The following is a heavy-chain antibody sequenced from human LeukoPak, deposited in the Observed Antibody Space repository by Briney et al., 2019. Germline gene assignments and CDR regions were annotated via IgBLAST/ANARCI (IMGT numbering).Heavy chain of an antibody. CDR3: ARAPGIQLWKSDY. CDR2: ISYDGSNK. CDR1: GFTFSSYA. Sequence: GGSLRLSCAASGFTFSSYAMHWVRQAPGKGLEWVAVISYDGSNKYYADSVKGRFTISRDNSKNTLYLQMNSLRAEDTAVYYCARAPGIQLWKSDYWGQGTLVTVSS. J-gene: IGHJ4*02. V-gene: IGHV3-30-3*01. D-gene: IGHD5-18*01.